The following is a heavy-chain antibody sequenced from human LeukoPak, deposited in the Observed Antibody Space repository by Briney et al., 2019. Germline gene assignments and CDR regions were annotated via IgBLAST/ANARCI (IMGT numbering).Heavy chain of an antibody. Sequence: SETLSLTCTVSGGSISSSSDYWGWIRQPPGKGLEWIGTIYNTGDTYYNPSLKSRVTISVDTSKNQFSLKLSSVTAADTAVYYCARHEITIFGVVIGRYFDYWGQGTLVTVSS. CDR3: ARHEITIFGVVIGRYFDY. D-gene: IGHD3-3*01. V-gene: IGHV4-39*01. J-gene: IGHJ4*02. CDR1: GGSISSSSDY. CDR2: IYNTGDT.